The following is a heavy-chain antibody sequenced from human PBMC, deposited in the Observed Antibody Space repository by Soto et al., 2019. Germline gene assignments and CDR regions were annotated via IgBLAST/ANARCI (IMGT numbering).Heavy chain of an antibody. CDR3: ARGHEETMDV. CDR2: TYYRSKWNN. Sequence: SQTLSLTCAISGDSVSSKSAAWNWIRQSPSRGLEWLGRTYYRSKWNNNYAVSVKSRITINPDTSKNQFSLQVNSVTPEDTAVYCCARGHEETMDVWGQGTTVTVSS. V-gene: IGHV6-1*01. J-gene: IGHJ6*02. CDR1: GDSVSSKSAA.